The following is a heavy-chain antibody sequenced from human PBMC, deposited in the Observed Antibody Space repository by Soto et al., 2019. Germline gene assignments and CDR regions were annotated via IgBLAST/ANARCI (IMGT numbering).Heavy chain of an antibody. J-gene: IGHJ4*02. V-gene: IGHV4-38-2*01. CDR1: GYSISSGYY. CDR2: IYHSGST. Sequence: PSETLSLTCAVSGYSISSGYYWGWIRQPPGKGLEWIGSIYHSGSTYFNPSLKSRVTISLYTSKNQFSLKLSSVTAADTAVYYCARAWAGHGPAYFDYWGQGTLVTVSS. CDR3: ARAWAGHGPAYFDY. D-gene: IGHD2-2*01.